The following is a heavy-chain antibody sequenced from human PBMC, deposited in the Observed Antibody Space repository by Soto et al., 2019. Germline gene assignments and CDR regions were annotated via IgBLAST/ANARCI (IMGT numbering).Heavy chain of an antibody. Sequence: ASVKVSCKVSGYTLTELSMHWVRQAPGKGLEWMGGFDPEDGETIYARKFQGRVTMTEDTSTDTAYMELSSLRSEDTAVYYCATDLPTMVRGVIGYWGQGTLVTVSS. CDR1: GYTLTELS. D-gene: IGHD3-10*01. CDR2: FDPEDGET. V-gene: IGHV1-24*01. J-gene: IGHJ4*02. CDR3: ATDLPTMVRGVIGY.